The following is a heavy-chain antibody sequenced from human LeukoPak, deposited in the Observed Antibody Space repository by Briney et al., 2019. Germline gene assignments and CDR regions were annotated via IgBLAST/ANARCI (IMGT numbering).Heavy chain of an antibody. Sequence: GGSLRLSCAASGFTFSSYAMHWVRQAPGKGLEWVAVISYDGSNKYYADSVKGRFTISRDNSKNTLYLQMNSLRAEDTAVYYCARPNYDSWSGYLLGGDYYYYGMDVWGQGTTVTVSS. CDR2: ISYDGSNK. D-gene: IGHD3-3*01. V-gene: IGHV3-30-3*01. J-gene: IGHJ6*02. CDR1: GFTFSSYA. CDR3: ARPNYDSWSGYLLGGDYYYYGMDV.